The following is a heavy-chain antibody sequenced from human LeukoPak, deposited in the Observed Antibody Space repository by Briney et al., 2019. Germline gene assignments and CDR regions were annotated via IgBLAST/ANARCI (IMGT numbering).Heavy chain of an antibody. J-gene: IGHJ3*02. V-gene: IGHV3-30-3*01. CDR3: AREGDSSGHAGAFDI. D-gene: IGHD3-22*01. Sequence: GGSLRLSCAASGFTFNYAWMSWVRQAPGKGLEWVALMSFDGSIQYNSDSVKGRFTISRDNSKNTVYLQMNGLGVEDTAIYYCAREGDSSGHAGAFDIWGQGTMVTVPS. CDR2: MSFDGSIQ. CDR1: GFTFNYAW.